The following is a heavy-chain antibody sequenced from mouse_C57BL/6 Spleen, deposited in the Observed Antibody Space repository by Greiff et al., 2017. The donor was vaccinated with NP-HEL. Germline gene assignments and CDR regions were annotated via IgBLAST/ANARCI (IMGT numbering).Heavy chain of an antibody. J-gene: IGHJ4*01. CDR1: GYAFSSSW. CDR3: ARAEIYYGNHVGAMDY. CDR2: IYPGDGDT. V-gene: IGHV1-82*01. D-gene: IGHD2-1*01. Sequence: VQLQESGPELVKPGASVKISCKASGYAFSSSWMNWVKQRHGKGLEWIGRIYPGDGDTNYNGKFKGKATLTADKSSSTAYMQLSSLTSEDSAVYFCARAEIYYGNHVGAMDYWGQGTSVTVSS.